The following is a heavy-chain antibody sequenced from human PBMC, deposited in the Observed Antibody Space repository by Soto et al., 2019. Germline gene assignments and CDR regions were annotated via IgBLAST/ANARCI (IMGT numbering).Heavy chain of an antibody. Sequence: LSLTCAVSGGSISSGGYSWSWIRQPPGKGLEWIGYIYHSGSTYYNPSLKSRVTISVDRSKNQFSLKLSSVTAADTAVYYCARGGYYYDSSGYYFDYWGQGTLVTVSS. CDR3: ARGGYYYDSSGYYFDY. J-gene: IGHJ4*02. CDR1: GGSISSGGYS. V-gene: IGHV4-30-2*01. D-gene: IGHD3-22*01. CDR2: IYHSGST.